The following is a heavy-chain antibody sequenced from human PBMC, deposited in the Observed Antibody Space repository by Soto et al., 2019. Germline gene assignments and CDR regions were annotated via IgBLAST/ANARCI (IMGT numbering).Heavy chain of an antibody. J-gene: IGHJ4*02. CDR3: ARARDGAAAGTGDFDY. V-gene: IGHV4-59*01. CDR2: IYYSGST. Sequence: QVQLQESGPGLVKPSETLSLTCTVSGGSISSYYWSWIRQPPGKGLEWIGYIYYSGSTNYNPSLRSRVTISVDTSKNPFSLKLSSVTAADTAVYYCARARDGAAAGTGDFDYWGQGTLVTVSS. CDR1: GGSISSYY. D-gene: IGHD6-13*01.